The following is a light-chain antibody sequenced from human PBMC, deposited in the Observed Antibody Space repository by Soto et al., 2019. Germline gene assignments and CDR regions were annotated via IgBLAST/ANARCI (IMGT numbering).Light chain of an antibody. CDR3: SSYTSSSTPYV. Sequence: QSALTQPASVSGSPGQSITISCTGTSSDVGGYNYVSWYQQHPGKAPKLMIYDVSNRPSGVSNRFSGSKSGNTASLTISGLQAEDDADDYCSSYTSSSTPYVFGGGTKVTVL. CDR1: SSDVGGYNY. V-gene: IGLV2-14*01. CDR2: DVS. J-gene: IGLJ2*01.